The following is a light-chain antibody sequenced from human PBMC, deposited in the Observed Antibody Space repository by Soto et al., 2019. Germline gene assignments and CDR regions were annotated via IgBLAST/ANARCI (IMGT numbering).Light chain of an antibody. Sequence: EIVLTQSPATLSLSPGERATLSCRASQSVSSYLAWYQQKPGQAPRLLIYDASNRATGIPARFSGCGSVTDFTLTISSLEPEDFAVYYCQQRSNSPLTFGPGTKVDIK. CDR1: QSVSSY. J-gene: IGKJ3*01. CDR3: QQRSNSPLT. V-gene: IGKV3-11*01. CDR2: DAS.